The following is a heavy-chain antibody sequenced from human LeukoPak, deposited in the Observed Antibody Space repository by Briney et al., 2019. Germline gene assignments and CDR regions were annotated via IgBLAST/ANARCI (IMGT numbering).Heavy chain of an antibody. Sequence: PSGTLSLTCTVSGGSISSSNYYWGRIRQPPGKGLEWRGIIYYSGSTYYNPSLKSRVTISVDTSKTQFSLKLSSETAADTAVYYCARGQDYYDTSGYAFDIWRQGTMVTVSS. CDR2: IYYSGST. J-gene: IGHJ3*02. CDR3: ARGQDYYDTSGYAFDI. V-gene: IGHV4-39*01. D-gene: IGHD3-22*01. CDR1: GGSISSSNYY.